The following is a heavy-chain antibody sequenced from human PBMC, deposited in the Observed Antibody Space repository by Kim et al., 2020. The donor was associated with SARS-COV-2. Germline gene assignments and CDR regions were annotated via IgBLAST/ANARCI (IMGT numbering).Heavy chain of an antibody. D-gene: IGHD5-18*01. CDR3: TTDREDIAMVTWYYYYYYVLDV. CDR2: IKSKTDGGST. CDR1: GFTFSNAC. Sequence: GGSLRLSCAASGFTFSNACMSWVRQAPGKGLEWVGRIKSKTDGGSTDYAAPVKGRFTISREDSKNKLYMQMNRLKTEDTAVYYCTTDREDIAMVTWYYYYYYVLDVWREGTTVTVSS. V-gene: IGHV3-15*01. J-gene: IGHJ6*01.